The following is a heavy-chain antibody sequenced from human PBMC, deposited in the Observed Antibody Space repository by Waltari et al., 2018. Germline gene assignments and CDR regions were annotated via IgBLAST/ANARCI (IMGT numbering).Heavy chain of an antibody. CDR1: GIIFGSYG. D-gene: IGHD4-17*01. Sequence: QVQLVESGGGVVQPGGSLRLPGAASGIIFGSYGVHWVRQAPGKGLEWVAFMRYDGSNECYADSVKGRFTISRDNSKNTLYLQMNSLRAEDTAVYYCAKDQRTSTVVNPGYMDVWGRGTTVTISS. J-gene: IGHJ6*03. CDR3: AKDQRTSTVVNPGYMDV. CDR2: MRYDGSNE. V-gene: IGHV3-30*02.